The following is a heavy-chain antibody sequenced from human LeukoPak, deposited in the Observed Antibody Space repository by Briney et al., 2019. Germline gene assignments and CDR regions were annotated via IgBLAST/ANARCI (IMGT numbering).Heavy chain of an antibody. D-gene: IGHD6-19*01. V-gene: IGHV3-9*01. CDR2: ISWNSGYI. CDR1: GFTFSSYW. Sequence: PGGSLRLSCAASGFTFSSYWMSWVRQAPGKGLEWLSIISWNSGYIGYADSVKGRFTISRDNAKKSLDLQMNSLRAEDTAFYYCAKVRGTYSSGYFFDYWGQGTLVTFSS. J-gene: IGHJ4*02. CDR3: AKVRGTYSSGYFFDY.